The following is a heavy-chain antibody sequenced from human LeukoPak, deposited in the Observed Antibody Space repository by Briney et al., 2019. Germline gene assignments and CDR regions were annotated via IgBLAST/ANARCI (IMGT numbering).Heavy chain of an antibody. V-gene: IGHV3-23*01. CDR2: ISGSGGST. CDR3: AKDRWFGGSLGALDY. CDR1: GFTFRDYG. D-gene: IGHD3-10*01. J-gene: IGHJ4*02. Sequence: GGTLRLSCAASGFTFRDYGMSWVRQAPGKGLEWVSAISGSGGSTYYADSVKGRFTISRDNSKNTLYLQMNSLRAEDTAVYYCAKDRWFGGSLGALDYWGQGTLVTVSS.